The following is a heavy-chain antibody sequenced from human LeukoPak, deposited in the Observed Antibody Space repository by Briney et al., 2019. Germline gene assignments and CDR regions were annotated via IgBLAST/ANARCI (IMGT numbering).Heavy chain of an antibody. J-gene: IGHJ4*02. CDR1: GFTFNNYW. D-gene: IGHD2-2*01. CDR3: ARDSRGIFDY. CDR2: IWYDGSNK. V-gene: IGHV3-33*08. Sequence: GGSLRLSCAASGFTFNNYWMHWVRKAPGKGLEWVAVIWYDGSNKYYADSVKGRFTISRDNSKNTLYLQMNSLRAEDTAVYYCARDSRGIFDYWGQGTLVTVSS.